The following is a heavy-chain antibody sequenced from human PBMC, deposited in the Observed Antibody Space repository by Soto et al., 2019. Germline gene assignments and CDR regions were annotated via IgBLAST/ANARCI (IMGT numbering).Heavy chain of an antibody. D-gene: IGHD6-6*01. CDR2: INPNSGGT. CDR3: AREWPYSSSSVALDY. CDR1: GYTFTGYY. J-gene: IGHJ4*02. V-gene: IGHV1-2*04. Sequence: ASVKVSCKASGYTFTGYYMHWVRQAPGQGLEWMGWINPNSGGTNYAQKFQGWVTMTRDTSISTAYMELSRLRSDDTAVYYCAREWPYSSSSVALDYWGQGTLVTVSS.